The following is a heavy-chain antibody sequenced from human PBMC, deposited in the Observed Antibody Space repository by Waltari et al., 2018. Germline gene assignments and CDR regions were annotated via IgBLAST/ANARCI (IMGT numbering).Heavy chain of an antibody. CDR2: IYHSGIT. V-gene: IGHV4-38-2*01. D-gene: IGHD2-15*01. CDR1: GYSISSGYY. CDR3: AREGVVVAASALDWFDP. Sequence: QVQLQESGPGLVKPSETLSLTCAVSGYSISSGYYWGWIRQPPGKRLEWIGSIYHSGITHYNPSLKSRVTISVDTSKNQFSLKLSFVTAADTAVYYCAREGVVVAASALDWFDPWGQGTLVTVSS. J-gene: IGHJ5*02.